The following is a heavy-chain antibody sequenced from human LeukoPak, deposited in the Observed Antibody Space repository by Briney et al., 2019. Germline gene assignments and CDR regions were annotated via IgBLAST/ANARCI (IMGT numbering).Heavy chain of an antibody. CDR1: GGSVSSGSYY. CDR3: ARESYYGSGSYYHSNWFDP. D-gene: IGHD3-10*01. J-gene: IGHJ5*02. V-gene: IGHV4-61*01. Sequence: PSETLSLTCTVSGGSVSSGSYYWSWIRQPPGKGLEWIGYIYYSGSTYYNPSLTSRVTISVDTSKNQFSLKLSSVTAADTAVYYCARESYYGSGSYYHSNWFDPWGQGTLVTVSS. CDR2: IYYSGST.